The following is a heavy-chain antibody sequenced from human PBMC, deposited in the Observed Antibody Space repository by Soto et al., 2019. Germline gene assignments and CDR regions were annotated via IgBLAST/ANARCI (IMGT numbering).Heavy chain of an antibody. CDR2: IYHSGGG. J-gene: IGHJ4*02. CDR1: GVSVISGGHY. V-gene: IGHV4-31*03. CDR3: ARDPAATLDRPYFDY. Sequence: SETLSLTCSVSGVSVISGGHYWNWIRQFPGKGLEWIGYIYHSGGGYYNPSLKSRASMSVDTSKNEFSLRLASVTAADTAVYFCARDPAATLDRPYFDYWGPGALVTVSS.